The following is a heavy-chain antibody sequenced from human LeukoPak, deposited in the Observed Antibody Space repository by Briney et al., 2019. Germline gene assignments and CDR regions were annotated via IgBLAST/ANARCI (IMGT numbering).Heavy chain of an antibody. CDR1: GYTFTSCD. J-gene: IGHJ4*02. V-gene: IGHV1-8*01. Sequence: ASVKVSCKASGYTFTSCDINWVRQATGQGLEWMGWMNPNSGNTGYAQKFQGRVTMTTDTSTSTAYMELRSLRSDDTAVYYCARARRTYPTGYCSSTSCYPPDYWGQGTLVTVSS. D-gene: IGHD2-2*01. CDR2: MNPNSGNT. CDR3: ARARRTYPTGYCSSTSCYPPDY.